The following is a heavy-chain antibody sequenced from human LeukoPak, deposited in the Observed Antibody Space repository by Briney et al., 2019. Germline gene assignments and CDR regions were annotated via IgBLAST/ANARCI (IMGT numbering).Heavy chain of an antibody. V-gene: IGHV4-59*01. CDR3: ARGSLTGRTVHDVVS. D-gene: IGHD3-9*01. CDR1: GGSIISYY. CDR2: IYYSGNT. Sequence: SQTLSLTCTISGGSIISYYRSWIRQPPEKGLEWIGYIYYSGNTNYNPSLKSRVTISLDTSMNQFSLKLSSVTAADTALYYCARGSLTGRTVHDVVSWGKGTLV. J-gene: IGHJ4*02.